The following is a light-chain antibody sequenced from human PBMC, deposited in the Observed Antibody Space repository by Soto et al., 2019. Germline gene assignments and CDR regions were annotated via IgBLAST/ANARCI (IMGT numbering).Light chain of an antibody. Sequence: QSALTQPRSVSGSPGQSVTISCTGTSSDVGGYNYVSWYQQHPGEAPKLMIYEVTKRPSGVPDRFSGSKSGNTASLTISGLQAEDETDYFCCSYAGNYSWVFGGGTKLTVL. CDR2: EVT. CDR3: CSYAGNYSWV. V-gene: IGLV2-11*01. J-gene: IGLJ3*02. CDR1: SSDVGGYNY.